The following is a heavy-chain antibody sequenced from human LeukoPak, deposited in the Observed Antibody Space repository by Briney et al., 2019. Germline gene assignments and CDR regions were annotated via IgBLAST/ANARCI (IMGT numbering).Heavy chain of an antibody. V-gene: IGHV4-4*07. J-gene: IGHJ5*02. Sequence: TSETLSLTCTVSGGSISSYYWSWIRQPAGKGLEWIGRIYTSGSTNYNPSLKSRVTMSVDTSKNQFSLKLSSVTAADTAVYYCARDPYDFWSGYYRHTDLRDDPWGQGTLVTVSS. CDR3: ARDPYDFWSGYYRHTDLRDDP. CDR2: IYTSGST. D-gene: IGHD3-3*01. CDR1: GGSISSYY.